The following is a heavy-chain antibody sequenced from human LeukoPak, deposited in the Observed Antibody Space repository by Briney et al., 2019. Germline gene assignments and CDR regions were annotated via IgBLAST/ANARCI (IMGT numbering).Heavy chain of an antibody. CDR2: IYHSGST. V-gene: IGHV4-38-2*02. D-gene: IGHD2/OR15-2a*01. CDR1: GYSISSGYY. Sequence: SETLSLTCTVSGYSISSGYYWGWIRQPPGKGLEWIGSIYHSGSTYYNPSLKSRVTISVDTSKNQFSLKLSSVTAADTAVYYCAREPNSSRSFDYWGQGTLVTVSS. J-gene: IGHJ4*02. CDR3: AREPNSSRSFDY.